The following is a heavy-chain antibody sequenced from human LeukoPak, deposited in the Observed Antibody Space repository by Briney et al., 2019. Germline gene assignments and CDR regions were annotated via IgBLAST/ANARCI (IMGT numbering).Heavy chain of an antibody. CDR2: IWSDGSND. CDR1: GFNFGSDA. V-gene: IGHV3-33*01. Sequence: PGGSLRLSCTASGFNFGSDAMHWVRQAPGKGLEWVAFIWSDGSNDHYADSVRGRFTISRDNSKNTVCLQMNSLRVEDTAVYYCARDPSGSGWSLSHWGQGTLVTVSS. D-gene: IGHD6-19*01. J-gene: IGHJ4*02. CDR3: ARDPSGSGWSLSH.